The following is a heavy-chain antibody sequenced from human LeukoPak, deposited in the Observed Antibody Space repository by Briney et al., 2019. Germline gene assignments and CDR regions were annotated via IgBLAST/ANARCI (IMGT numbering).Heavy chain of an antibody. CDR2: ISYGGSNK. CDR1: GFTFSSYG. Sequence: GGSLRLSCAASGFTFSSYGMHWVRQAPGKGLEWVAVISYGGSNKYYADSVKGRFTISRDNSKNTLYLQMTSLRPEDTAVYYCAKDMRYCSGGSCYYFDSWGQGTLVTVSS. J-gene: IGHJ4*02. V-gene: IGHV3-30*18. CDR3: AKDMRYCSGGSCYYFDS. D-gene: IGHD2-15*01.